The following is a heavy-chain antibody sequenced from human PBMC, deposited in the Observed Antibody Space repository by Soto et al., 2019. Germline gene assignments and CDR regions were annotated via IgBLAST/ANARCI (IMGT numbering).Heavy chain of an antibody. Sequence: QVQLQESGPGLVKPSGTLSLTCAVSGGSISSSNWWSWVRQPPGKGLEWIGEIYHSGSTNYNPSLKSRVTISVDKSKNQFSLKLSSVTAADTAVYYCARAASSSWFPINYYYGMDVWGQGTTVTVSS. CDR2: IYHSGST. J-gene: IGHJ6*02. V-gene: IGHV4-4*02. CDR3: ARAASSSWFPINYYYGMDV. D-gene: IGHD6-13*01. CDR1: GGSISSSNW.